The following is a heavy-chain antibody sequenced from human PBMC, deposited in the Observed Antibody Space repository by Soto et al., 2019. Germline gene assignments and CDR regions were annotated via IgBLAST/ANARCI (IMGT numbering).Heavy chain of an antibody. D-gene: IGHD1-1*01. J-gene: IGHJ3*02. CDR2: IRQDGGEE. V-gene: IGHV3-7*01. CDR1: GFTFSSHW. CDR3: AKSEGYSFDI. Sequence: EVQLVESGGGLVQPGGSLRLSCAASGFTFSSHWMSWVRQATGKGLEWVANIRQDGGEEHYLDSVKGRFTLSRDNAKKSLYLQMNGLRVEDTAVYYCAKSEGYSFDIRGQGTLVTVSS.